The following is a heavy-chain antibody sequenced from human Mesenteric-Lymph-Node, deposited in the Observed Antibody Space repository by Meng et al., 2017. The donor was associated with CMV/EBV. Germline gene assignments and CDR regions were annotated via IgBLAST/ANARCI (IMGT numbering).Heavy chain of an antibody. D-gene: IGHD6-19*01. CDR1: GFYVRYND. Sequence: ASGFYVRYNDMQSVREAAGKGLDWPSVTYTAGSTYYADSVTGPSNNSSDTSNQPLYRQMNSLRTEDKAAYYCARDRHTSGWWSFDYWGQGTLVTVSS. CDR2: TYTAGST. V-gene: IGHV3-53*01. J-gene: IGHJ4*02. CDR3: ARDRHTSGWWSFDY.